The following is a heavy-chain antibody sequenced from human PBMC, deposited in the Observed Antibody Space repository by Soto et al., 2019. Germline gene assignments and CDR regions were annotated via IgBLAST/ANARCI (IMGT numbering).Heavy chain of an antibody. V-gene: IGHV3-30*18. CDR3: AKDYVEVATTPLGMAV. Sequence: GESLKISCAASGFTFSNYGMHWVRQAPGKGLEWVAIISYDGSNKYYADSVKGRFTSSRDNSETTLFLQMNSLRTEDTAVYYCAKDYVEVATTPLGMAVWGQGTPVTVSS. J-gene: IGHJ6*02. CDR2: ISYDGSNK. D-gene: IGHD5-12*01. CDR1: GFTFSNYG.